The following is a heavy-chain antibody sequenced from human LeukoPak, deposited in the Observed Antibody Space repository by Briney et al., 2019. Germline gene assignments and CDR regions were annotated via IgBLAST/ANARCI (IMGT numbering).Heavy chain of an antibody. CDR1: GGSFSDYY. CDR2: INHSGST. J-gene: IGHJ5*02. V-gene: IGHV4-34*01. CDR3: WGYTTRGDWFDP. D-gene: IGHD6-13*01. Sequence: SETLSLTCAVYGGSFSDYYWSWIRQPPGRGLEWVGEINHSGSTNYKSSLKSRVTISLDTSKNQFSLRLSSVTAADTAVYYCWGYTTRGDWFDPWGQGTLVTVSS.